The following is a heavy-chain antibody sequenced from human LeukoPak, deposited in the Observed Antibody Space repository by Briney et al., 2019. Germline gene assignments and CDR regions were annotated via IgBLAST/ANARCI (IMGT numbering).Heavy chain of an antibody. CDR1: GFTFSDYY. CDR2: ISSSSSYT. D-gene: IGHD3-3*01. V-gene: IGHV3-11*06. CDR3: ARVRGADTYYDFWSGYQYNWFDP. Sequence: PGGSLRLSCAASGFTFSDYYMSWIRQAPGKGLEWVSYISSSSSYTNYADSVKGRFTISRDNAKNSLYLQMNSLRAEDTAVYYCARVRGADTYYDFWSGYQYNWFDPWGQGTLVTVSS. J-gene: IGHJ5*02.